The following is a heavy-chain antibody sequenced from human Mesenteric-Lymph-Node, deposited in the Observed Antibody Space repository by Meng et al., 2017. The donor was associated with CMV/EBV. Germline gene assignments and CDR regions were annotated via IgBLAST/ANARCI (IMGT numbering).Heavy chain of an antibody. Sequence: SGYTVTSYAMNWVRQAPGQGLEWMGWINTNTGNPTYAQGFTGRFVFSLDTSVSTAYLQISSLKAEDTAVYYCARGYYYGSGSYYLDYWGQGTLVTVSS. D-gene: IGHD3-10*01. V-gene: IGHV7-4-1*02. J-gene: IGHJ4*02. CDR2: INTNTGNP. CDR3: ARGYYYGSGSYYLDY. CDR1: GYTVTSYA.